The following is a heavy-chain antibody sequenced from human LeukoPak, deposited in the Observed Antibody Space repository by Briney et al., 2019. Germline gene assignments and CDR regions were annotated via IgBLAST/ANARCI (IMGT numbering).Heavy chain of an antibody. CDR3: ARVDSSGPIDY. V-gene: IGHV1-69*04. J-gene: IGHJ4*02. CDR2: IIPILGIA. CDR1: GGTFSSYA. D-gene: IGHD3-22*01. Sequence: GASVKVSCKASGGTFSSYAISWVRQAPGQGLEWMGRIIPILGIANYAQKFQGRVTITADKSTSTAYMELSSLRSEDTAVYYCARVDSSGPIDYWGQGTLVTVSS.